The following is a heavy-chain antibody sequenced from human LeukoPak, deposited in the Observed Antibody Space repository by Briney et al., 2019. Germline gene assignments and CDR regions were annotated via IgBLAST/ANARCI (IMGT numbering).Heavy chain of an antibody. CDR2: IIPIFGTA. Sequence: SVKVSCKASGGTFSSYAISWVRQAPGQGLEWMGGIIPIFGTANYAQKFQGRVTMTRDTSTSTVYMELSSLRSEDTAVYYCARETVADYGMDVWGQGTTVTVSS. CDR1: GGTFSSYA. D-gene: IGHD4-17*01. V-gene: IGHV1-69*05. J-gene: IGHJ6*02. CDR3: ARETVADYGMDV.